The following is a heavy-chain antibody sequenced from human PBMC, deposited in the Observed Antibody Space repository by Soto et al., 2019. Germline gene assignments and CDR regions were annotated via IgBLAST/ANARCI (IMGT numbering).Heavy chain of an antibody. Sequence: ASVKVSCKASGYTFTSYGISWVRQAPGQGLEWMGWISAYNGNTNYAQKLQGRVTMTTDTSTSTAYMELSSMTAADTAVYYCALRSMAVVPEYWGQGTLVTVSS. CDR2: ISAYNGNT. J-gene: IGHJ4*02. V-gene: IGHV1-18*01. D-gene: IGHD3-22*01. CDR3: ALRSMAVVPEY. CDR1: GYTFTSYG.